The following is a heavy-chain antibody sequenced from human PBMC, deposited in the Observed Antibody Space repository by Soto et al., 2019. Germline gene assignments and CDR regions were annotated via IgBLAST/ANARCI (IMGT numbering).Heavy chain of an antibody. V-gene: IGHV3-23*01. J-gene: IGHJ6*02. CDR3: AKEFQIYGDYRKNYYYYGMDV. D-gene: IGHD4-17*01. CDR1: GFTFSSYA. Sequence: LRLSCAASGFTFSSYAMSWVRQAPGKGLEWVSAISGSGGSTYYADSVKGRFTISRDNSKNTLYLQMNSLRAEDTAVYYCAKEFQIYGDYRKNYYYYGMDVWGQGTTVTVSS. CDR2: ISGSGGST.